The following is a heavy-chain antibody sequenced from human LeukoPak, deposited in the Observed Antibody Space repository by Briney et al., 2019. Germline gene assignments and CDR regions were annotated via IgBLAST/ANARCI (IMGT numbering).Heavy chain of an antibody. CDR3: ARQIRWLRYWFDP. D-gene: IGHD5-12*01. V-gene: IGHV4-59*12. CDR2: IYYCGST. J-gene: IGHJ5*02. CDR1: GGSISSYY. Sequence: SETLSLTCTVSGGSISSYYWSWIRQPPGKGLEWIGYIYYCGSTNYNPSLKSRVTISVDTSKNQFSLKLSSVTAADTAVYYCARQIRWLRYWFDPWGQGTLVTVSS.